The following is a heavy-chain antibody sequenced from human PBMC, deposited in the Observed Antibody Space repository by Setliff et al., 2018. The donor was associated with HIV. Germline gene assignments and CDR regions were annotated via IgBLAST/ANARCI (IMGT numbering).Heavy chain of an antibody. Sequence: NPPETLSLTCSVSGVSTSSSTYYWGWIRQPPGKGLEWIGSIYYSGSTYYNPSLKSRVTISVDTSKNQFSLKLSSVTAADTAVYYCARDIHTQWLVRHNWFDPWGQGTLVTVSS. CDR1: GVSTSSSTYY. CDR3: ARDIHTQWLVRHNWFDP. D-gene: IGHD6-19*01. J-gene: IGHJ5*02. V-gene: IGHV4-39*07. CDR2: IYYSGST.